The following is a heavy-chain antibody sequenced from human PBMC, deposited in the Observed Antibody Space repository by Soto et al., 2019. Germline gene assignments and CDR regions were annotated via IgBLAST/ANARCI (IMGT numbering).Heavy chain of an antibody. Sequence: TTCGSWMHWVRQVPGEGLVWVSRIHRDGSSTTYADSVKGRFTISRDNAKNTVYLQMNSLRVEDTAVYYCARDESGTYTPADDAFHIWGQGTMVIVSS. V-gene: IGHV3-74*01. CDR2: IHRDGSST. D-gene: IGHD4-4*01. CDR3: ARDESGTYTPADDAFHI. CDR1: TTCGSW. J-gene: IGHJ3*02.